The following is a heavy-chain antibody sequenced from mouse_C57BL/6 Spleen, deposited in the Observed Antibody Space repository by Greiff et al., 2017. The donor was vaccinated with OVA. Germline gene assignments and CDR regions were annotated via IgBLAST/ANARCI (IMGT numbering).Heavy chain of an antibody. CDR1: GYTFTSYW. D-gene: IGHD1-1*01. CDR3: ARDYYGSSRWFAY. J-gene: IGHJ3*01. Sequence: QVQLQQPGAELVRPGTSVKLSCKASGYTFTSYWMHWVKQRPGQGLEWIGVIDPSDSYTNYNQKFKGKATLTVDTSSSTAYMQLSSLTSEDSAVYYCARDYYGSSRWFAYWGQGTLVTVSA. V-gene: IGHV1-59*01. CDR2: IDPSDSYT.